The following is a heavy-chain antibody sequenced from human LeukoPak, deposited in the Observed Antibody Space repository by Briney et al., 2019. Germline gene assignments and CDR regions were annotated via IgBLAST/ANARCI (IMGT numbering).Heavy chain of an antibody. V-gene: IGHV4-39*07. D-gene: IGHD3-22*01. CDR1: GGSISGSPFY. J-gene: IGHJ6*02. CDR3: ARDGGDMIVDARLGMDV. CDR2: IYYSGST. Sequence: PSETLSLTCTVSGGSISGSPFYWGWIRQPPGKGLEWIGNIYYSGSTCKNPSLKSRVTMSVDTSKNQFSLKLSSVTAADTAVYYCARDGGDMIVDARLGMDVWGQGTTVTVSS.